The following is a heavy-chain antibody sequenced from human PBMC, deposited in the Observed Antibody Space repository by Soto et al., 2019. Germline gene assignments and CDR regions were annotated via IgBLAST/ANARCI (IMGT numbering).Heavy chain of an antibody. CDR3: ARGGLDYGFHSDDY. CDR2: IIPILGIA. J-gene: IGHJ4*02. D-gene: IGHD4-17*01. CDR1: GGTFSSYT. Sequence: QVQLVQSGAEVKKPGSSVKVSCKASGGTFSSYTISWVRQAPGQGLEWMGRIIPILGIANYAQKFQGRVTITADKSTSTAYMELSSLRSEDTAVYYCARGGLDYGFHSDDYWGQGTLVTVSS. V-gene: IGHV1-69*02.